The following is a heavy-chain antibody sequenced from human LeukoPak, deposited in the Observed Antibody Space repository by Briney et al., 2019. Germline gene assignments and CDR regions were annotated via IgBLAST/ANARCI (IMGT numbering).Heavy chain of an antibody. CDR1: GGSISSSSYY. CDR2: IYYSGST. V-gene: IGHV4-39*07. Sequence: PSETLSLTCTVSGGSISSSSYYWGWIRQPPGKGLEWIGSIYYSGSTYYNPSLKSRVSMSVDTSKKQFSLKLRSVTAADTAVYYCAGDRSYVDVWGKGTTVTVSS. CDR3: AGDRSYVDV. J-gene: IGHJ6*03.